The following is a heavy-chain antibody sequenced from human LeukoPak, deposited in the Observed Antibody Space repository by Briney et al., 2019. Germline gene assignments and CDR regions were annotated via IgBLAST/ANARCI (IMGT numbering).Heavy chain of an antibody. CDR1: GFTFSNYW. Sequence: PGGSLRLSCAASGFTFSNYWLTWVRQAPGQGLEWVANIKQDGSEKDYVDSVKGRFSISRDNAKNSLYLQMNTLRAEDTAVYYCARGEYQLLWGQGTLVTVSS. V-gene: IGHV3-7*04. D-gene: IGHD2-2*01. CDR3: ARGEYQLL. CDR2: IKQDGSEK. J-gene: IGHJ4*02.